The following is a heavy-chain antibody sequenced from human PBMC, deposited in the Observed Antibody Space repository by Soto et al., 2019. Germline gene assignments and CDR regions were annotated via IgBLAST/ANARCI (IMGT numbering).Heavy chain of an antibody. CDR2: ISGTGKDT. Sequence: GSLPLFCVPSGFDLPCSRMNWVRPAPGKGLAWFAFISGTGKDTFHRHSVKCRFAISSDSAETSPSLRKDSVKVDDADVYHCARVHLFVVSAFFCAMDVWGPGTAVTVSS. CDR1: GFDLPCSR. CDR3: ARVHLFVVSAFFCAMDV. D-gene: IGHD3-16*01. V-gene: IGHV3-21*01. J-gene: IGHJ6*02.